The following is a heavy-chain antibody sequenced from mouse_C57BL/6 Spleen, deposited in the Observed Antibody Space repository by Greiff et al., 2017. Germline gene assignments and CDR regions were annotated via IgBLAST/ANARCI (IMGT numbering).Heavy chain of an antibody. CDR2: INPNYGTT. V-gene: IGHV1-39*01. D-gene: IGHD1-1*01. J-gene: IGHJ3*01. CDR3: AKEDYYGSSSPFAY. Sequence: QLQQSGPELVKPGASVKISCKASGYSFTDYNMNWVKQSNGKSLEWIGVINPNYGTTSYNQKFKGKATLTVDQSSSTAYMQLNSLTSEDSAVYYCAKEDYYGSSSPFAYWGQGTLVTVSA. CDR1: GYSFTDYN.